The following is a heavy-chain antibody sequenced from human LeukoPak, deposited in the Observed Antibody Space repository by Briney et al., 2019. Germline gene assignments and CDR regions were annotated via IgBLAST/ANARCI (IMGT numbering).Heavy chain of an antibody. D-gene: IGHD2-21*01. CDR2: ISAYTGNT. V-gene: IGHV1-18*01. Sequence: GASVKVSCKASGYTFTSYGISWVLQAPGQGLEWIGWISAYTGNTNYPQEVRGRVTMTTDTSTSTAYMELRSLRSDDTAVYYCARDLYCGGDCYNWFDPWGQGTLVTVSS. J-gene: IGHJ5*02. CDR3: ARDLYCGGDCYNWFDP. CDR1: GYTFTSYG.